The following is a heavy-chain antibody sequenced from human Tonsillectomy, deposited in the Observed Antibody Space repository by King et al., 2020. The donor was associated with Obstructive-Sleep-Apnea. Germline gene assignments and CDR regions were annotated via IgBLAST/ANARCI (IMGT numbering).Heavy chain of an antibody. J-gene: IGHJ4*02. CDR3: ARDRCIAAAGIDY. D-gene: IGHD6-13*01. CDR1: GGSISSGGYY. V-gene: IGHV4-31*03. Sequence: VQLQESGPGLVKPSQTLSLTCTVSGGSISSGGYYWSWIRQHPGKGLEWSGYIYYSGSTFYNPSLKSRVTISVDTSKNQFSLKLSSVTSADTAVYYCARDRCIAAAGIDYWGQGTLVTVSS. CDR2: IYYSGST.